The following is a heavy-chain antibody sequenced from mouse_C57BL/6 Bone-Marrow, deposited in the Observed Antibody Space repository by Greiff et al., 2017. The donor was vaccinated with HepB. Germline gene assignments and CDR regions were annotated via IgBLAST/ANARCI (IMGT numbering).Heavy chain of an antibody. J-gene: IGHJ4*01. Sequence: EVQGVESGTVLARPGASVKMSCKTSGYTFTSYWMHWVKQRPGQGLEWIGAIYPGNSDTSYNQKFKGKAKLTAVTSASTAYMELSSLTNEDSAVDYCTRGIYYGYDGAMDYWGQGTSVTVSS. CDR2: IYPGNSDT. CDR1: GYTFTSYW. CDR3: TRGIYYGYDGAMDY. D-gene: IGHD2-2*01. V-gene: IGHV1-5*01.